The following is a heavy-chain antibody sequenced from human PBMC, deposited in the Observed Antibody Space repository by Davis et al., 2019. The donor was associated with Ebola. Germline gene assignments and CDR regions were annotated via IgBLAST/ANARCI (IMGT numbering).Heavy chain of an antibody. CDR1: GFTFSSYG. CDR2: IWYDGSNK. CDR3: ARDPGYCSGGSCRNWFDP. Sequence: PGGSLRLSCAASGFTFSSYGMHWVRQAPGKGLEWVAVIWYDGSNKYYADSVKGRFTISRDNSKNTLYLQMNSLRAEDTAVYYCARDPGYCSGGSCRNWFDPWGQGTLVTVSS. J-gene: IGHJ5*02. V-gene: IGHV3-33*01. D-gene: IGHD2-15*01.